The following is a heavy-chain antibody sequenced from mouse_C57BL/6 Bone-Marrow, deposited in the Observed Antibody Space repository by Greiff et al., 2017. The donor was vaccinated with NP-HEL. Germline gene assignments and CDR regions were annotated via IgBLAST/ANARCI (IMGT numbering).Heavy chain of an antibody. Sequence: VQLQQPGAELVKPGASVKLSCKASGYTFTSYWMHWVKQRPGRGLEWIGRIDPNSGGTKYNEKFKSKATLTVDKPSSTAYMQLSSLTSEDSAVYYCARESFITTVVRYFDVWGTGTTVTVSS. CDR2: IDPNSGGT. D-gene: IGHD1-1*01. CDR1: GYTFTSYW. J-gene: IGHJ1*03. CDR3: ARESFITTVVRYFDV. V-gene: IGHV1-72*01.